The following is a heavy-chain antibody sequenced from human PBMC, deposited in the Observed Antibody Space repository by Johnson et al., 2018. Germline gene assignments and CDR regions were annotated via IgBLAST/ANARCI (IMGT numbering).Heavy chain of an antibody. Sequence: VQLVESGGGVVQPGRSLRLSCAASGFTFSSYWMSWVRKAPGKGLEWVANKKQDGSKKYYLDSVKGGVTISRDNAKNSQFLQMKSLRAEETAVYYCARSKGVWGQGTTVTVSS. V-gene: IGHV3-7*01. CDR3: ARSKGV. J-gene: IGHJ6*02. CDR1: GFTFSSYW. CDR2: KKQDGSKK.